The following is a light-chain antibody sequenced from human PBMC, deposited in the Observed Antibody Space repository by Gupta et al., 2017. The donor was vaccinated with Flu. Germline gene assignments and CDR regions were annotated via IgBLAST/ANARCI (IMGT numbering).Light chain of an antibody. J-gene: IGKJ1*01. CDR2: GAS. Sequence: SSSYLAWYQQKPGQAPRLLIYGASSRATGIPDRFSGSGSGTDFTLTISRLEPEDFEVYYCQQYGSSPWTFGQGTKGEIK. CDR1: SSSY. CDR3: QQYGSSPWT. V-gene: IGKV3-20*01.